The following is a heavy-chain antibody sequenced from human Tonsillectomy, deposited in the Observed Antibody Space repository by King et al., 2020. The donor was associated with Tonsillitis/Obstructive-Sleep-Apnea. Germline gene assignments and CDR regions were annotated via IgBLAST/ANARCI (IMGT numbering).Heavy chain of an antibody. V-gene: IGHV3-74*01. Sequence: VQLVESGGGLVQPGGSLRLSCAASGFTFSSNWMHWVRQDPGRGLVWVSRINTDGSSTSYADSVKGRFTISRDNAKNTLYLQMDSLRAEDTAVYYCARDSSSWSWGYYFYYIDVWGNGATVTVSS. J-gene: IGHJ6*03. CDR3: ARDSSSWSWGYYFYYIDV. D-gene: IGHD6-13*01. CDR1: GFTFSSNW. CDR2: INTDGSST.